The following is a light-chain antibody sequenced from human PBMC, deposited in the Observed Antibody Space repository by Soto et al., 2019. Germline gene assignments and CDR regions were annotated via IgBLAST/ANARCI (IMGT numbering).Light chain of an antibody. J-gene: IGKJ5*01. CDR2: SAS. CDR3: QQYNNWPPVT. Sequence: EIVMTQSPATLSVSPGERVTLSCRASQSVSSNLAWYQQKPGQAPRLLISSASTRATGIPARFSGSGSGTEFTLTISTPQSEDFAVYYCQQYNNWPPVTFGQGTRLEIK. CDR1: QSVSSN. V-gene: IGKV3-15*01.